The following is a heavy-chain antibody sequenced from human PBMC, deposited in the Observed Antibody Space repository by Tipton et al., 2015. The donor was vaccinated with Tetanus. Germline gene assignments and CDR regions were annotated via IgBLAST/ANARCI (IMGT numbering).Heavy chain of an antibody. V-gene: IGHV3-21*01. D-gene: IGHD3-10*01. J-gene: IGHJ4*02. CDR1: GFTFSSYT. CDR2: ISSSNGYI. CDR3: ARVNGGVRGVFDY. Sequence: SLRLSCEASGFTFSSYTMIWVRQAPGKGLEWVSSISSSNGYIYYTDSGKGRFTISRDNAKNSLYLQVNSLQAEDTAVYYCARVNGGVRGVFDYWGQGTLVTVSS.